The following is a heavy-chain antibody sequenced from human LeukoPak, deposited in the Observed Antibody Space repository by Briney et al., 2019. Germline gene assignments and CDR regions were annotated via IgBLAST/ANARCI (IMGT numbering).Heavy chain of an antibody. CDR2: IRYDGSNK. D-gene: IGHD2-2*01. CDR1: GFTFSSYG. J-gene: IGHJ3*02. V-gene: IGHV3-30*02. Sequence: GGSLRLSCAASGFTFSSYGMHWVRQAPGKGLEWVAFIRYDGSNKYYADSVKGRFTISRDNSKNTLYLQMNSLRAEDTAVYYCANKRYCSSTSCSPLDAFDIWGQGTMVTVSS. CDR3: ANKRYCSSTSCSPLDAFDI.